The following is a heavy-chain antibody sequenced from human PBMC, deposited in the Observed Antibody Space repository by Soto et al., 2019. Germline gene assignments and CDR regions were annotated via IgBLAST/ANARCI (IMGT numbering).Heavy chain of an antibody. V-gene: IGHV4-31*03. Sequence: SETLSLTCTVSGGSISSGDYYWSWIRQHPGKGLEWIGYIYYSGSTYYNPSLKSRVTISVETSKNHFSLKLSSVTAADTAVYYCARAGTYLYDSIDYHNVDSWGQGTLVTVSS. J-gene: IGHJ1*01. CDR2: IYYSGST. CDR1: GGSISSGDYY. CDR3: ARAGTYLYDSIDYHNVDS. D-gene: IGHD3-22*01.